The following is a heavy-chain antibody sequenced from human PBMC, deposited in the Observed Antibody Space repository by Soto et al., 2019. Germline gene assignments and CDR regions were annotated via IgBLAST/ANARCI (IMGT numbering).Heavy chain of an antibody. CDR3: AKEQAKYAFWSAYRVHFRS. Sequence: EVQLLESGGGLVQPGGSLRLSCAAAGFTFRDYAMTWVRQAPGKGLEWVSAINSRGDYTYYADSVKGRFTISRDNSKNTLFLKMTSLRSDDTAIYYCAKEQAKYAFWSAYRVHFRSWGQGDLVTVSS. J-gene: IGHJ4*02. D-gene: IGHD3-3*01. CDR1: GFTFRDYA. CDR2: INSRGDYT. V-gene: IGHV3-23*01.